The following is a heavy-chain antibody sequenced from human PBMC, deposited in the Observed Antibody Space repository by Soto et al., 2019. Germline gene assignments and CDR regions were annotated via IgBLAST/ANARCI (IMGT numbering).Heavy chain of an antibody. CDR1: GGSISRGGYS. J-gene: IGHJ4*02. CDR2: SYYSGST. D-gene: IGHD3-3*01. V-gene: IGHV4-31*03. CDR3: ARDWSLDY. Sequence: QVQLQESGPGLVKPSQTLSLTCTVSGGSISRGGYSWSWIRQHPGKGLEWIGYSYYSGSTYYNPSLKSRVTRAVDTSKNQFSLKLSSVTAADTAVYYCARDWSLDYWGQGTLVTVSS.